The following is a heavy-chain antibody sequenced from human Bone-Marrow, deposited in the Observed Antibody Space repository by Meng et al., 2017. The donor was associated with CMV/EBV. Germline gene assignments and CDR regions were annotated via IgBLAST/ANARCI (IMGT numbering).Heavy chain of an antibody. CDR3: ARGAKWAIVVVPAAGSYFAD. V-gene: IGHV3-48*03. J-gene: IGHJ4*02. D-gene: IGHD2-2*01. CDR2: ISSSGSTI. Sequence: GESLKISCAASGFTFSSYEMNWVRQAPGKGLEWVSYISSSGSTIYYADSVKGRFTISRDNAKNSLYLQMNSLRAEDTAVYYCARGAKWAIVVVPAAGSYFADWGQGPRVTGYS. CDR1: GFTFSSYE.